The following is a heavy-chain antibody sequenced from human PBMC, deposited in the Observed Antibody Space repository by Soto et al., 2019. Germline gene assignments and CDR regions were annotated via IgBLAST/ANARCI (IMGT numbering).Heavy chain of an antibody. Sequence: EVQLVESGGGLVRPGGSLRLSCAASGFTLSSYSMNWVRQAPGKGLEWVSSISSSGSHIYYADSVQGRFIISRDNAKNSLYLQMTSLRAEDTAVYYCARFTISPDYWGQGTLVTVSS. CDR1: GFTLSSYS. D-gene: IGHD3-3*01. V-gene: IGHV3-21*01. CDR3: ARFTISPDY. J-gene: IGHJ4*02. CDR2: ISSSGSHI.